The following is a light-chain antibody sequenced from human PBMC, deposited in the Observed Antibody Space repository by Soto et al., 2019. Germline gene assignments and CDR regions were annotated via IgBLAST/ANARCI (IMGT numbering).Light chain of an antibody. Sequence: EIVMTQSPATLSVSPGERATLSCRASQSVSSNLAWYQQKPGQAPRLLIYGASTRATGIPARFSGSGSGTEFTLTISSLQSADFAVYYCRQYNNWPGTFGQGPKV. CDR2: GAS. V-gene: IGKV3-15*01. CDR1: QSVSSN. CDR3: RQYNNWPGT. J-gene: IGKJ1*01.